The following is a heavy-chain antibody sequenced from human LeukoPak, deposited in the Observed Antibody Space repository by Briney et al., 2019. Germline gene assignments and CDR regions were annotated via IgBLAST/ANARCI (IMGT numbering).Heavy chain of an antibody. D-gene: IGHD3-22*01. V-gene: IGHV4-34*01. J-gene: IGHJ6*03. CDR3: ARQVAIGSSGYYRGYYYYYMDV. CDR1: GGSFSGYY. CDR2: INHSGST. Sequence: SETLSLTCAVYGGSFSGYYWSWIRQPPGKGLEWIGEINHSGSTNYNPSLKSRVTISVDTSKNQFSLKLSSVTAADTAVYYCARQVAIGSSGYYRGYYYYYMDVWGKGTTVTISS.